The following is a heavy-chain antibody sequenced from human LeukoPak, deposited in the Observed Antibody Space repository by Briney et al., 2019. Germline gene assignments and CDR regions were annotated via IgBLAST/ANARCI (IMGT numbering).Heavy chain of an antibody. CDR1: GFTFSSYA. J-gene: IGHJ4*02. CDR3: AKTSITWSGPFEY. Sequence: GGSLRLSCAASGFTFSSYAMSWVRQAPGKGLEWVSAISGSGGSTYYADSVKGRFTFSRDKSKNTLYLQMNSLRAEDTAVYYCAKTSITWSGPFEYWGQGTLVTVSS. V-gene: IGHV3-23*01. CDR2: ISGSGGST. D-gene: IGHD3-3*01.